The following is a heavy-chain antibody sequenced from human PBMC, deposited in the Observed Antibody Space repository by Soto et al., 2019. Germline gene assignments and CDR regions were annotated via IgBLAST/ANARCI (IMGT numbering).Heavy chain of an antibody. J-gene: IGHJ6*02. V-gene: IGHV3-33*01. Sequence: QVQLVESGGGVVQPGRSLRLSCAASGFTFSSYGMHWVRQAPGKGLEWVAVIWYDGSNKYYADSVKGRFTISRDNSKNTLYLQMNSPRAEDTAVYYCAREGPKATTNYYYYYGMDVWVQGTTVTVSS. CDR2: IWYDGSNK. CDR3: AREGPKATTNYYYYYGMDV. CDR1: GFTFSSYG. D-gene: IGHD5-12*01.